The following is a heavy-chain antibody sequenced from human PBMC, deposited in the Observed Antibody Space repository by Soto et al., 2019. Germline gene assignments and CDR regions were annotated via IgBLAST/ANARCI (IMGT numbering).Heavy chain of an antibody. Sequence: SETLSLTCTVSRGSISSGCLYWSWIRQSPGKGLEWIGFIYANGNSYYNPSLKSRANISLDTSKNKFSLKISSVTVADTAVYYCARDGRPSGYYLDYLGQRTPVPFCS. CDR2: IYANGNS. J-gene: IGHJ4*02. CDR3: ARDGRPSGYYLDY. D-gene: IGHD3-22*01. V-gene: IGHV4-31*03. CDR1: RGSISSGCLY.